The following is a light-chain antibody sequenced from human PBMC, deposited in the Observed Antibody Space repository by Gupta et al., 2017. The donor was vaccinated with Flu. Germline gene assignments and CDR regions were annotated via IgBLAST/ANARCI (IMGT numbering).Light chain of an antibody. J-gene: IGKJ1*01. Sequence: IVFTHSPGTLSLSPGDRATLSCRASQSVGTTSFAWYQQKPGQAPRLLIFDASRRAAGIADRISGSGSGTDFTLTISRLEPEDFAVYYCQQYGSSPRTFGQGTKVEMK. CDR1: QSVGTTS. CDR2: DAS. CDR3: QQYGSSPRT. V-gene: IGKV3-20*01.